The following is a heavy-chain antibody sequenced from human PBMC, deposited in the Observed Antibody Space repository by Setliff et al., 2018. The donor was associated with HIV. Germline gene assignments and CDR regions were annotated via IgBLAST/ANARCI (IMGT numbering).Heavy chain of an antibody. J-gene: IGHJ3*02. Sequence: SETLSLTCSVSSGSISSGTYYWSWIRQSPGKGLEWIGEINHSGSPNYNPSLKSRVTISVDTSKNQFSLTLNSLTAADTALYYCARAFRPNDAFDTWGQGTMVTVSS. CDR3: ARAFRPNDAFDT. V-gene: IGHV4-39*07. CDR2: INHSGSP. CDR1: SGSISSGTYY.